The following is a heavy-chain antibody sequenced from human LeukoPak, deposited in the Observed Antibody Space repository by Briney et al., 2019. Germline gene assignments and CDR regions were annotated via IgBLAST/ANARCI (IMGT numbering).Heavy chain of an antibody. D-gene: IGHD5-24*01. J-gene: IGHJ3*02. V-gene: IGHV4-39*07. CDR3: ARARDFDI. CDR2: IYYSGST. CDR1: GGSISSSSYY. Sequence: SETLSLTCTVSGGSISSSSYYWGWIRQPPGKGLEWIGSIYYSGSTYYNPSLKSRVTISVDTSKNQFSLKLSSVTAADTAVYYCARARDFDIWGQGTMVTVSS.